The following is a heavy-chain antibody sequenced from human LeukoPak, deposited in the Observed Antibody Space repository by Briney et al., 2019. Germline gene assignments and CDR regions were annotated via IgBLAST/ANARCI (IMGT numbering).Heavy chain of an antibody. Sequence: GGSLRLSCAASGFTFSSYAMSWVRQAPGKGLEWVSAISGSGGSTYYADSVKGRFTISRDNSTNTLYLQMKSLRAEDTAVYYCAKDPRDHSYGWNWRYFDYWGQGTLVTVSA. J-gene: IGHJ4*02. CDR1: GFTFSSYA. CDR3: AKDPRDHSYGWNWRYFDY. CDR2: ISGSGGST. V-gene: IGHV3-23*01. D-gene: IGHD5-18*01.